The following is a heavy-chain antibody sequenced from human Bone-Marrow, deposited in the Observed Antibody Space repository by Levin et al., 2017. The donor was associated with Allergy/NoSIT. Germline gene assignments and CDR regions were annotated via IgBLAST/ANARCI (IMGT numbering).Heavy chain of an antibody. CDR2: ILWDGDR. V-gene: IGHV2-5*02. Sequence: NGSGPTLVKPTQTLTLTCTFSGFSLSTTGVAVGWIRQPPGKALEWLALILWDGDRHFSPSLASRLTITKDSSTNQVVLTMTNMDPVDTGTYYCAHSMRVEVTDYFDYWGQGTLVTVSS. CDR1: GFSLSTTGVA. J-gene: IGHJ4*02. D-gene: IGHD4-23*01. CDR3: AHSMRVEVTDYFDY.